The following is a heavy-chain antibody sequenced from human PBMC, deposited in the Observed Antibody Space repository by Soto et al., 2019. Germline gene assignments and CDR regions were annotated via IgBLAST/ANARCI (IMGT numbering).Heavy chain of an antibody. Sequence: SETLSLTCTVSGGSINSGDYFWNWIRQHPGKGLEWIGSIYYSGSTYYNPSLKSRLTISIDTSKNQFSLKVTSVTAADTAVYYCARGRRFLAWSGPCDYWGEGTLVTVP. CDR3: ARGRRFLAWSGPCDY. CDR2: IYYSGST. V-gene: IGHV4-31*03. D-gene: IGHD3-3*01. CDR1: GGSINSGDYF. J-gene: IGHJ4*02.